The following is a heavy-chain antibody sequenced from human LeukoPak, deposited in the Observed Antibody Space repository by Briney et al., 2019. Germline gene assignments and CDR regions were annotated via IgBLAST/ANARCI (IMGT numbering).Heavy chain of an antibody. CDR1: GFTFSSYA. V-gene: IGHV3-23*01. CDR2: ISGSGGST. J-gene: IGHJ4*02. Sequence: GGSLRLSCAASGFTFSSYAMSWVRQAPGKGLEWVSAISGSGGSTYYADSVKGRFTLSSDNSKHTLHLQINSMSAEDTAVYCCAKDVYPAGPPLPFACGGQGTLVT. CDR3: AKDVYPAGPPLPFAC. D-gene: IGHD3-16*01.